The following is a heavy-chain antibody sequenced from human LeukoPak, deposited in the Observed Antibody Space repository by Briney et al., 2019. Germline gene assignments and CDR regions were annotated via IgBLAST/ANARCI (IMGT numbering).Heavy chain of an antibody. Sequence: GGSLRLSRAASGFTFSSYAMSWVRQAPGRGLEWVSAISGSGGSTYYADSVKGRFTISRDNSKNTLYLQMNSLRAEDTAVYYCAKGGRYYYGSGSVDYWGQGTLVTVSS. J-gene: IGHJ4*02. CDR2: ISGSGGST. D-gene: IGHD3-10*01. CDR1: GFTFSSYA. V-gene: IGHV3-23*01. CDR3: AKGGRYYYGSGSVDY.